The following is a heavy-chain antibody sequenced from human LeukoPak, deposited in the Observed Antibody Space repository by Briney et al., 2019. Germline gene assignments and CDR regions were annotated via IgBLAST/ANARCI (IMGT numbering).Heavy chain of an antibody. J-gene: IGHJ4*02. CDR1: GYTFSDFY. CDR2: ITPKSGDT. CDR3: ARLRSAEERAWAY. V-gene: IGHV1-2*02. D-gene: IGHD1-1*01. Sequence: ASVKVSCKASGYTFSDFYIHWVRQAPGQGLEYVGWITPKSGDTYSPQRFQGRVTMTRDASISTAYMELSSLRSDDTAVYFCARLRSAEERAWAYWGQGTLVTVSS.